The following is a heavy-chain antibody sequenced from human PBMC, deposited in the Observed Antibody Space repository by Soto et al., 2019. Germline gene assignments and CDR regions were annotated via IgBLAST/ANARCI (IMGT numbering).Heavy chain of an antibody. D-gene: IGHD3-10*01. CDR3: ARQWPESMVRGFIDHPCYYGMDV. J-gene: IGHJ6*02. CDR1: GYSFTTYW. Sequence: PGESLKISCKGSGYSFTTYWIGWVRQMPGKGLEWMGIVHPGDSDTRYSPSFQGQVTISADKSISTAYLRWSSLKASDTAMYYCARQWPESMVRGFIDHPCYYGMDVWGQGTTVTVSS. V-gene: IGHV5-51*01. CDR2: VHPGDSDT.